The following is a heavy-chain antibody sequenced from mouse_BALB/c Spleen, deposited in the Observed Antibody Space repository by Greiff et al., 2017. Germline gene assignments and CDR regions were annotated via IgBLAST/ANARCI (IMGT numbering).Heavy chain of an antibody. D-gene: IGHD4-1*01. V-gene: IGHV1-67*01. CDR1: GYTFTDYA. CDR2: ISTYYGNT. J-gene: IGHJ2*01. CDR3: ARDRTGTGYFDY. Sequence: QVQLKESGPELVRPGVSVKISCKGSGYTFTDYAMHWVKQSHAKSLEWIGVISTYYGNTNYNQKFKGKATMTVDKSSSTAYMELARLTSEDSAIYYCARDRTGTGYFDYWGQGTTLTVSS.